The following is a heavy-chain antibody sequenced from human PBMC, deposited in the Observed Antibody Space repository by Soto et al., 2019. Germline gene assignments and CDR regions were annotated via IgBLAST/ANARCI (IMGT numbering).Heavy chain of an antibody. CDR1: GYTFTSYG. J-gene: IGHJ3*02. D-gene: IGHD2-15*01. CDR2: ISAYNGNT. V-gene: IGHV1-18*01. Sequence: QVQLVQSGAEVKKPGASVKVSCKASGYTFTSYGISWVRQAPGQGLEWMGWISAYNGNTKYAQKLQGRVTMTTDKTTSTGYMELRSLRSDDTAVYYCARGEYCSGGSCPDDDFDIWGQGTMVTVSS. CDR3: ARGEYCSGGSCPDDDFDI.